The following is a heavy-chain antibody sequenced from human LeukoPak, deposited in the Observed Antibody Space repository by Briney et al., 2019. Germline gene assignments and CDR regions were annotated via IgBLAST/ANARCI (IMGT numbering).Heavy chain of an antibody. Sequence: GGSLRLSCAASGFRFSSYAMSWVRQAPGQGLEWVSGISGSSHSRTDYADSVKGRFTISRDNSKNTLYLQMNSLRAEDTAVYYCAKDSGSVGARPGDYWGQGTLVTVSS. CDR1: GFRFSSYA. CDR3: AKDSGSVGARPGDY. CDR2: ISGSSHSRT. D-gene: IGHD1-26*01. V-gene: IGHV3-23*01. J-gene: IGHJ4*02.